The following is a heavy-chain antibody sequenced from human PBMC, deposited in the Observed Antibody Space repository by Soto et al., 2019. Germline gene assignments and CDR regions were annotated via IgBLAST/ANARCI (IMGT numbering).Heavy chain of an antibody. CDR3: ARDRIAVAGNPEYFQH. Sequence: EVQLVESGGGLVQPGGSLRLSCAASGFTVSSNYICWVRQAPGKGLEWVTGIYSGGSTYYADSVKGRFTISRDNSKNTLYLQMNSLRAEDTAVYYCARDRIAVAGNPEYFQHWGQGNLVTVAS. D-gene: IGHD6-19*01. CDR1: GFTVSSNY. CDR2: IYSGGST. J-gene: IGHJ1*01. V-gene: IGHV3-66*01.